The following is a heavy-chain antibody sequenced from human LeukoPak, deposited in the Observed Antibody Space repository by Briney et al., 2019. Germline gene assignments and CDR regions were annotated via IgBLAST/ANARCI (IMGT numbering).Heavy chain of an antibody. CDR1: GYTFTGYY. J-gene: IGHJ4*02. V-gene: IGHV1-2*06. Sequence: ASVKVSCKASGYTFTGYYMHWVRQAPGQGLEWMGRIDPNSGGTNYAQKFQGRVTMTRDTSIGTAYMELSRLRSDDTAVYYCARGVPAGYKPPGDWGQGTLVTVSS. CDR3: ARGVPAGYKPPGD. CDR2: IDPNSGGT. D-gene: IGHD5-24*01.